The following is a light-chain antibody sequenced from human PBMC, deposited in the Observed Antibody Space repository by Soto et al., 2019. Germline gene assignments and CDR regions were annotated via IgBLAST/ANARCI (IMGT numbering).Light chain of an antibody. CDR2: DAS. J-gene: IGKJ1*01. Sequence: EFVLTQSPGTLSLSPGERATLSCRASQTVRNNYLAWYQQKPGQAPRLLIYDASNRATGIPDRFSGSGSGTDFTLTISRLEPEDFGVYYCQQYGRSPWTFGQGTKVDIK. V-gene: IGKV3-20*01. CDR1: QTVRNNY. CDR3: QQYGRSPWT.